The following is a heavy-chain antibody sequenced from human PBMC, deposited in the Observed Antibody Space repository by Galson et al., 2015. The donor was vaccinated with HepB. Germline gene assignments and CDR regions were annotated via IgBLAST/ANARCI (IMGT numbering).Heavy chain of an antibody. D-gene: IGHD3-10*01. CDR3: ATEYYYGSGRVYYFDY. J-gene: IGHJ4*02. Sequence: SVKVSCKASGGTFSSYAISWVRQAPGQGLEWMGRIIPILGIANYAQKFQGRVTITADKSTSTAYMELSSLRSEDTAVYYCATEYYYGSGRVYYFDYWGQGTLATVSS. V-gene: IGHV1-69*04. CDR1: GGTFSSYA. CDR2: IIPILGIA.